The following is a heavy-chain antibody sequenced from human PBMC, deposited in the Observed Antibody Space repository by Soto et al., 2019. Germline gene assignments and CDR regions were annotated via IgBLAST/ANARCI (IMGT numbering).Heavy chain of an antibody. D-gene: IGHD6-13*01. V-gene: IGHV3-48*03. CDR3: ARDRAAGGY. J-gene: IGHJ4*02. CDR2: ISSGGSTT. Sequence: EVQLVESGGGLAQPGGSLRLSCVASGFSFSDYEMNWVRQAPGKGLEWVAYISSGGSTTHYADSVRGRFTVSRVNARKSLYLQMNTLSVGDTALYYCARDRAAGGYWGQGTLVTVSS. CDR1: GFSFSDYE.